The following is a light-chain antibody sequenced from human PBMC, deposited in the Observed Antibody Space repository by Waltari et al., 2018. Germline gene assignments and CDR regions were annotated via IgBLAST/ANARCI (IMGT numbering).Light chain of an antibody. Sequence: EIVLTQSPATLYLSPGERATLSFRTRESVASYLGWDQQRLGEPHRLLIYDASKRATGIPARFSGSGSGTCFTLTSDSLEPEDFAVYYWQQRFRWPLTFGGGTRVE. J-gene: IGKJ4*01. V-gene: IGKV3-11*01. CDR1: ESVASY. CDR3: QQRFRWPLT. CDR2: DAS.